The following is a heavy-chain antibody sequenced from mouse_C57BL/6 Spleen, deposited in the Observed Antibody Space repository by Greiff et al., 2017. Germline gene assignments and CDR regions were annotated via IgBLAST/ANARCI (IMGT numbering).Heavy chain of an antibody. D-gene: IGHD1-1*01. V-gene: IGHV1-64*01. CDR3: AELTTEFDC. J-gene: IGHJ2*01. CDR2: IHPNSGST. Sequence: VQLQQPGAELAKPGASVKLSCKASGYTFTSYWMHWVKQRPGQGLEWIGMIHPNSGSTNYNEKFKSKATLTVDKSSSTAYMKLSSLTSEDSAVYCCAELTTEFDCWGQGTTLTVSS. CDR1: GYTFTSYW.